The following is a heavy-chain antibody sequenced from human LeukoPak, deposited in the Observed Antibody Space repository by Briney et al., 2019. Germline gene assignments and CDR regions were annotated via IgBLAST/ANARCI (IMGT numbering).Heavy chain of an antibody. CDR3: ARRRSRITMVRGVIPDRIDY. CDR2: IYYSGST. Sequence: SETLSLTCTVSGGSISSYYWSWIRQPPGKGLEWIGYIYYSGSTNYNPSLKSRVTISVDTSKNQFSLKLSSVTAADTAVYYRARRRSRITMVRGVIPDRIDYWGQGTLVTVSS. V-gene: IGHV4-59*08. CDR1: GGSISSYY. D-gene: IGHD3-10*01. J-gene: IGHJ4*02.